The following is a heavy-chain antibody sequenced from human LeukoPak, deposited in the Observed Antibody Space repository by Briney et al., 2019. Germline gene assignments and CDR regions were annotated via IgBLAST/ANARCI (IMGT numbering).Heavy chain of an antibody. CDR2: ISSSSSYI. V-gene: IGHV3-21*01. D-gene: IGHD6-13*01. CDR3: AMLVDYYYGMDV. Sequence: GGSLRLSCAASGFTFSSDSMNWVRQAPGKGLEWVSSISSSSSYIYYADSVKGRFTISRDNAKNSLYLQMNSPRAEDTAVYYCAMLVDYYYGMDVWGQGTTVTVSS. CDR1: GFTFSSDS. J-gene: IGHJ6*02.